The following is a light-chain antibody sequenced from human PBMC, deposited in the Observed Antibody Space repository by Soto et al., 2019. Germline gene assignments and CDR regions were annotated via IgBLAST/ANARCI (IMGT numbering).Light chain of an antibody. V-gene: IGKV3-20*01. Sequence: EIVLTQSPGTLSLPPGERATLSCRASQSVSSSYLAWYQQQPVQAPRLLIYCASSRATVIPDRFSGSGSGTDFTLTISRLEPEDFAVFYCQQYGSSPKTFGQGTNLESK. J-gene: IGKJ2*01. CDR1: QSVSSSY. CDR3: QQYGSSPKT. CDR2: CAS.